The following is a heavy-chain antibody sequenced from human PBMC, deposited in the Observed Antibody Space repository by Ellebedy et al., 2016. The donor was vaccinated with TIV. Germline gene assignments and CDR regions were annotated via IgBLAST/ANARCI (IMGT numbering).Heavy chain of an antibody. CDR1: GFTFSSYG. D-gene: IGHD3-10*01. J-gene: IGHJ4*02. CDR2: ISYDGSNK. V-gene: IGHV3-30*18. Sequence: GGSLRLXCAASGFTFSSYGMHWVRQAPGKGLEWVAVISYDGSNKYYADSVKGRFTISRDNSKNTLYLQMNSLRAEDTAVYYCAKYEGYGSGTCGDYWGQGTLVTVSS. CDR3: AKYEGYGSGTCGDY.